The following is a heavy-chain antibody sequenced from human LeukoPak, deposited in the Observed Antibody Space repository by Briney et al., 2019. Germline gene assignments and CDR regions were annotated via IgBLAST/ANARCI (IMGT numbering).Heavy chain of an antibody. CDR1: GGSFSGHY. D-gene: IGHD3-10*01. Sequence: SETLSLTCAVYGGSFSGHYWTWIRQPPGKGLEWIGELVHRGSTNYNPSLKSRVTISVDTSKNQFSLKLSSVTAADTAVYYCARASFMVRGVIIPHFDYWGQGTLVTVSS. V-gene: IGHV4-34*12. J-gene: IGHJ4*02. CDR3: ARASFMVRGVIIPHFDY. CDR2: LVHRGST.